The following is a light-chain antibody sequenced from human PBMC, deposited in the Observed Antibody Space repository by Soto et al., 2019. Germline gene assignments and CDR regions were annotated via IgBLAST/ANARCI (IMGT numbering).Light chain of an antibody. Sequence: EIVMTQPPAILSVSPGEGVTLSCRASQSIGSSLAWYQQKTGQAPRLLIYGASTRATGVPARFSGTGSGTEFTLTISSLQSEDLTVYYCQQFNSWPLTFGGGTKVDIK. J-gene: IGKJ4*01. CDR1: QSIGSS. V-gene: IGKV3-15*01. CDR3: QQFNSWPLT. CDR2: GAS.